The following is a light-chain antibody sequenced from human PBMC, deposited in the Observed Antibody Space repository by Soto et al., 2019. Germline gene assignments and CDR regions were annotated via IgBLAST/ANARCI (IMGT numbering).Light chain of an antibody. CDR1: ESVDYF. V-gene: IGKV1-39*01. J-gene: IGKJ2*01. CDR3: QQSHSTPRT. CDR2: AAS. Sequence: DIHMTQSPSSLSASVGDRVTITCRASESVDYFLNWYQQKPGKAPKLLIYAASSLQGGVPSRFSGSGSGTDFTLTITSLQPEDFATYYCQQSHSTPRTFGQGTKLEIK.